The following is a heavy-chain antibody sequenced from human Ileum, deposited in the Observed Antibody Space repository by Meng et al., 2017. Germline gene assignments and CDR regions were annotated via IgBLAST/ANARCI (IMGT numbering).Heavy chain of an antibody. CDR2: IFYDGNKK. CDR3: AKYSGSFYVDY. V-gene: IGHV3-33*06. Sequence: GESLKLSCTASGFSFSSFGMHWVRQAPGKGLEWVAVIFYDGNKKNYADSVKGRFTISRDNSKNTLYLQMNSLRAEDTAVYYCAKYSGSFYVDYWGQGTLVTVSS. J-gene: IGHJ4*02. D-gene: IGHD1-26*01. CDR1: GFSFSSFG.